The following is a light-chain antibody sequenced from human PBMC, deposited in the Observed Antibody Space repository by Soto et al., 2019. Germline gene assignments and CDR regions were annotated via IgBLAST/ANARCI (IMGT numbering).Light chain of an antibody. CDR1: QTVSSH. Sequence: EIVLTQSPATLALSPGERATLSCRASQTVSSHLACYHQKPGQAPRLLIYDASNRATGIPARFSGSGSGTAVTLTISSVVPEDFAVYYCQPRSNWLLTFGQGTKVEIK. J-gene: IGKJ1*01. CDR2: DAS. CDR3: QPRSNWLLT. V-gene: IGKV3-11*01.